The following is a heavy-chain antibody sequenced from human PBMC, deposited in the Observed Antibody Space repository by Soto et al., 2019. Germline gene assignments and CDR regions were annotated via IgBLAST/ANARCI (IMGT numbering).Heavy chain of an antibody. CDR3: ALSAMVRGPGAFDS. V-gene: IGHV1-3*01. D-gene: IGHD3-10*01. CDR1: GYTFTSYA. CDR2: INAGNGNT. Sequence: QVPLVQSGAEVKKPGASVKVSCKASGYTFTSYAMHWVRQAPGQRLEWMGWINAGNGNTKYSQKFQGRVTITRDTSASTAYMELSSLRSEDTAVYYCALSAMVRGPGAFDSWGQGTMVTVSS. J-gene: IGHJ3*02.